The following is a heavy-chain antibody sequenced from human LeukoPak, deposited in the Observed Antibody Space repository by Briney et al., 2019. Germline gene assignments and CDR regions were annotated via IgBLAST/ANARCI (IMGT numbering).Heavy chain of an antibody. Sequence: SETLSLTCTVSGGAISRWCWSWLRQPAGKGLEWIGRFCTTGSTNYSPSLKSRVTISVDTSKNQFSLKLSSVTAADTAVYYCARETVPAAIGVVRGVGFDYWGQGTLVTVSS. CDR1: GGAISRWC. D-gene: IGHD3-10*01. CDR3: ARETVPAAIGVVRGVGFDY. V-gene: IGHV4-4*07. CDR2: FCTTGST. J-gene: IGHJ4*02.